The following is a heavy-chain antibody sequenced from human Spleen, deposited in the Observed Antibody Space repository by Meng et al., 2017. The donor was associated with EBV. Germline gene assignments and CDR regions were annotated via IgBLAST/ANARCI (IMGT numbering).Heavy chain of an antibody. CDR1: GFSLSTSGVG. V-gene: IGHV2-5*02. D-gene: IGHD6-13*01. Sequence: QITLKESGPTLVKPPXSLTLTCTVSGFSLSTSGVGVGWIRQPPGKALEWLALIYWDDDKRFSPSLKSRLTITKDTPRNQVVLTMTNMDPVDTATYYCAHSQQLVRPFDYWGQGTLVTVSS. J-gene: IGHJ4*02. CDR2: IYWDDDK. CDR3: AHSQQLVRPFDY.